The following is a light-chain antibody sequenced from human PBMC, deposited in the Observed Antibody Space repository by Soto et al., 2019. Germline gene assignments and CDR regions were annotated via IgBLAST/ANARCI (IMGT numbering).Light chain of an antibody. V-gene: IGKV1-39*01. CDR2: AAS. Sequence: DIQMTQSPSTLSGSVGDRVTITFRASQSISFYLNWYQQKPGKAPKLLIYAASSLQSGVPSRFSGSGSGTDFTLTISSLQPEDFATYYCQQSYSTPPTFGQGTKVDI. J-gene: IGKJ1*01. CDR3: QQSYSTPPT. CDR1: QSISFY.